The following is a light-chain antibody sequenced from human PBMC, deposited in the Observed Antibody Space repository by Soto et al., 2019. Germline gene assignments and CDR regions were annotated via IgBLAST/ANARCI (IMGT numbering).Light chain of an antibody. Sequence: DIQMTQSPSTLSASVGDRVTITCRASQSVRSWLAWYQQKPGTAPKFLIYDASSLESGVPSRFSGSGSGTEFTLTISNLQPDDFATYYCQHLNGYPGYIFGQGTKLEIK. CDR3: QHLNGYPGYI. J-gene: IGKJ2*01. CDR2: DAS. CDR1: QSVRSW. V-gene: IGKV1-5*01.